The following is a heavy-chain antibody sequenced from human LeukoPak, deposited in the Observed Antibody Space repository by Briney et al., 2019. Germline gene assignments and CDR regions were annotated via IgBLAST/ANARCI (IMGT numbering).Heavy chain of an antibody. D-gene: IGHD6-19*01. J-gene: IGHJ1*01. CDR1: GYTFTGYY. V-gene: IGHV1-2*02. Sequence: ASVKVSCKASGYTFTGYYLHWVRQAPGQGLEWMGWIHPNSGGTNYAQKFQGRVTMTSDTSISTAYMELSSLRSDDTAVYYCARLAAVPGWGQGTLVTVSS. CDR3: ARLAAVPG. CDR2: IHPNSGGT.